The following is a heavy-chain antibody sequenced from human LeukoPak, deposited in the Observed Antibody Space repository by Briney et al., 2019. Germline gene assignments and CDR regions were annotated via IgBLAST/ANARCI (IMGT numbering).Heavy chain of an antibody. J-gene: IGHJ6*02. CDR1: GYTFTSYA. CDR3: ARPLHRTIYYYYGVDV. D-gene: IGHD4-11*01. CDR2: INTNTGNP. Sequence: ASVKVSCKASGYTFTSYAMNWVRQAPGQGLEWMGWINTNTGNPTYAQGFTGRFVFSLDTSVSTAYLQISSLKAEDTAVYYCARPLHRTIYYYYGVDVWGQGTTVTVSS. V-gene: IGHV7-4-1*02.